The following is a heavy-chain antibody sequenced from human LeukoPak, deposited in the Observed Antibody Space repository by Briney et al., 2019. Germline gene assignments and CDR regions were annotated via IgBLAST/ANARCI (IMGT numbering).Heavy chain of an antibody. V-gene: IGHV3-23*01. CDR2: ISGSGGST. D-gene: IGHD5-24*01. J-gene: IGHJ4*02. Sequence: GGSLRLSCAASGFTFSSYAMSWVRHAPGKGLEWVSAISGSGGSTYYADSVKGRFTISRDNSKNTLYLQINSLRAEDTAVYYCAKEGRDGYNFYFDYWGQGTLVTVSS. CDR1: GFTFSSYA. CDR3: AKEGRDGYNFYFDY.